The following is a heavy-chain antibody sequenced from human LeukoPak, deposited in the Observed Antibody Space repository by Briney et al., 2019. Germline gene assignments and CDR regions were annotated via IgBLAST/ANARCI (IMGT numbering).Heavy chain of an antibody. J-gene: IGHJ4*02. Sequence: SETLSLTCTVSGGSIKSHFWSWVRQPPGKRLEWIGYIFHSGSTNYNPSLKSRVTISVDTSKNQFSLKPSSVTAADTAVYYCARVTGYMIEDYFDYWGQGTLVTVSS. D-gene: IGHD3-22*01. CDR1: GGSIKSHF. V-gene: IGHV4-59*11. CDR3: ARVTGYMIEDYFDY. CDR2: IFHSGST.